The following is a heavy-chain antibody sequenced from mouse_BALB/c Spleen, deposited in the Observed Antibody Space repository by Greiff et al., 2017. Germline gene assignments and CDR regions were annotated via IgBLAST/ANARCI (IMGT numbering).Heavy chain of an antibody. D-gene: IGHD2-3*01. Sequence: EVQLVESGGGLVKPGGSLKLSCAASGFTFSSYAMSWVRQTPEKRLEWVASISSGGSTYYPDSVKGRFTISRDNARNILYLQMSRLRSEDTAMYYCARGEMGGGSDYWGQGTTLTVSS. CDR2: ISSGGST. CDR1: GFTFSSYA. J-gene: IGHJ2*01. CDR3: ARGEMGGGSDY. V-gene: IGHV5-6-5*01.